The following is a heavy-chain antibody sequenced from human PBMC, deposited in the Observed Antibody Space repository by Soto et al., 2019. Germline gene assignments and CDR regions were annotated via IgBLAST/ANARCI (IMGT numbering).Heavy chain of an antibody. J-gene: IGHJ4*02. D-gene: IGHD6-13*01. Sequence: PSETLSLTCAVYGGSFSGYYWSWIRQPPGKGLEWIGEINHSGSTNYNPSLKSRVTISVDTSKNQFSLKLSSVTAADTAVYYCARVGSSWYGFVFDYWGQGTLVTVS. CDR2: INHSGST. V-gene: IGHV4-34*01. CDR3: ARVGSSWYGFVFDY. CDR1: GGSFSGYY.